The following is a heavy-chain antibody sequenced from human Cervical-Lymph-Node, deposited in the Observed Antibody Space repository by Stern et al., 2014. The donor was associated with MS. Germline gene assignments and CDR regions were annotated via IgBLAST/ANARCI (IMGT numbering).Heavy chain of an antibody. V-gene: IGHV3-49*03. CDR2: IRSKLYGGAS. CDR3: TRVNMIEAGPGPKFYYYSMDV. J-gene: IGHJ6*02. D-gene: IGHD3-22*01. CDR1: GFAFGDYT. Sequence: EVQLVESGGGLVQPGRSLRLSCTGSGFAFGDYTLSWYRQAPGKGLEWVAFIRSKLYGGASESAASVKGRFTISRDDSKSIASLEMNSLKIEDTAVYYCTRVNMIEAGPGPKFYYYSMDVWGQGTTVTVSS.